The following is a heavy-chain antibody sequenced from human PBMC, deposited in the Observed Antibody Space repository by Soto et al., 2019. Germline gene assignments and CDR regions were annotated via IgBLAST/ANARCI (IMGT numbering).Heavy chain of an antibody. V-gene: IGHV3-23*01. Sequence: EMQLLESGGGLVQPGGSLRLSCAASGFTFSNYGMSWVRQAPGKGLEWVSATSGSGDTTYYADSVKGRFTISRDNSKNTLYVQMNSLRAEDTAVYYCAKDLGYDGSGIEIWGQGTLVTVSP. D-gene: IGHD3-10*01. CDR2: TSGSGDTT. CDR3: AKDLGYDGSGIEI. CDR1: GFTFSNYG. J-gene: IGHJ4*02.